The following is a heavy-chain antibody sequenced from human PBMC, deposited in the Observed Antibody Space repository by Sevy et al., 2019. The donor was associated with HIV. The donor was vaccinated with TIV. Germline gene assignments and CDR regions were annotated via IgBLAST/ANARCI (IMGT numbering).Heavy chain of an antibody. J-gene: IGHJ4*02. V-gene: IGHV1-2*02. CDR1: GYTFNSFY. D-gene: IGHD2-21*02. CDR2: INPYSGGT. Sequence: ASVKVSCKASGYTFNSFYIHWVRQAPGQGLEWMGWINPYSGGTHCAQRFQGRVTLTRDTSISVAYMDLTSLRSNDTAVYYCVRDRFYGGDSVTFAGDFWGQGTLVTVSS. CDR3: VRDRFYGGDSVTFAGDF.